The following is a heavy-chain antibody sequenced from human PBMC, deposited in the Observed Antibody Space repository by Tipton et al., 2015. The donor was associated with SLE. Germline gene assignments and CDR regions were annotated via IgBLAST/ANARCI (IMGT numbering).Heavy chain of an antibody. CDR3: ARDLAWGLGGFAY. J-gene: IGHJ4*02. CDR2: TSPSGNT. Sequence: GLVKPSGTLSLTCTVSGDSINSGLYYWSWIRQPAGKGLEWIGRTSPSGNTNYNPSLKRRVAISVDTSKNQFSLKLSSMTAADTAIYYCARDLAWGLGGFAYWGQGALVTVSS. CDR1: GDSINSGLYY. D-gene: IGHD7-27*01. V-gene: IGHV4-61*02.